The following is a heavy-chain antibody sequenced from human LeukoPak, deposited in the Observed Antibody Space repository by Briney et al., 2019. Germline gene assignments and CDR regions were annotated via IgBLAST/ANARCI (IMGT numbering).Heavy chain of an antibody. Sequence: PSETLSLTCAVSGGSFSAYYWSWIRQSPGKGLEWIGEIHHSGSTKYYPSLKSRVTISVDMSQSQFFLKLTSVTAANSAVYYCGTEEGYNAYWGQGILVTVSS. CDR2: IHHSGST. CDR3: GTEEGYNAY. D-gene: IGHD5-24*01. V-gene: IGHV4-34*01. J-gene: IGHJ4*02. CDR1: GGSFSAYY.